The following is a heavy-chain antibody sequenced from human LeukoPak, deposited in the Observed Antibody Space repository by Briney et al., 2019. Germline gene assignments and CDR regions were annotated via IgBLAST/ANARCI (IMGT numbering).Heavy chain of an antibody. D-gene: IGHD1-26*01. J-gene: IGHJ3*02. V-gene: IGHV1-69*04. CDR3: AREVGSGSDYADAFDI. CDR1: GGTFSSYA. Sequence: ASVKVSCKASGGTFSSYAISWVRQAPGQGLEWMGRIIPILGIANYAQKFQGRVTITADKSTSTAYMELSSLRSEDTAVYYCAREVGSGSDYADAFDIWGQGTMVTVSS. CDR2: IIPILGIA.